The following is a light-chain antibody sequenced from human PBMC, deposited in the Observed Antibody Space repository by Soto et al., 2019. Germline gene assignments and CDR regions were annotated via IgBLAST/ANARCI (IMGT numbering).Light chain of an antibody. V-gene: IGKV3-11*01. CDR1: QSVGSY. J-gene: IGKJ4*01. Sequence: EIVLTQSPATLSLSPGERATLSCRASQSVGSYLAWFQQTPGQAPRLLIYDTSNRATGIPARFSGSGSGTDFTLTISSLEPEDFAIYYCQQRNYWLSFGGGTKVDIK. CDR2: DTS. CDR3: QQRNYWLS.